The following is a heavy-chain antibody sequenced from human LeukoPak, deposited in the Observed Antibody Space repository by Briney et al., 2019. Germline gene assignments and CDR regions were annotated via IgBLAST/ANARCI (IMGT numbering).Heavy chain of an antibody. D-gene: IGHD3-22*01. CDR1: GFAFSSYW. CDR2: IKQDGSQK. J-gene: IGHJ4*02. CDR3: ARHYDSSGYSLDY. Sequence: PGGSLRVSCAASGFAFSSYWMTWVRRAPGKGLEGVANIKQDGSQKYYVDSVKGRFTISRDNAKNSLYLQMNSLRAEDTAVYYCARHYDSSGYSLDYWGQGTLVTVSS. V-gene: IGHV3-7*01.